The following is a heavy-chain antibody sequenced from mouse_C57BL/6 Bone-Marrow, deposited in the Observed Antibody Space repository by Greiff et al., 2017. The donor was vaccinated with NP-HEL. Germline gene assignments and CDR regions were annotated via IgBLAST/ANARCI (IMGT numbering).Heavy chain of an antibody. Sequence: DVMLVESGGDLVKPGGSLKLSCAASGFTFSSYGMSWVRQTPDKRLEWVATISSGGSYTYYPDSVKGRFTISRDNAKNTLYLQMSSLKSEDTAMYYCANIVTTDYWGQGTTLTVSS. J-gene: IGHJ2*01. CDR2: ISSGGSYT. CDR1: GFTFSSYG. V-gene: IGHV5-6*02. CDR3: ANIVTTDY. D-gene: IGHD2-5*01.